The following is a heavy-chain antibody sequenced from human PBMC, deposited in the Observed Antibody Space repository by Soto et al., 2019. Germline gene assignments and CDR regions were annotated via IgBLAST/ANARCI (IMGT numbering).Heavy chain of an antibody. Sequence: LRLSCAVSGFIFSSFEMNWVRQAPGKGLEWVSYISEGGSTIYYADSVKGRFTISRDNARNSLYLQMSSLRAEDTAVYYCAREGVSVDAFDVWGQGTMVTVSS. J-gene: IGHJ3*01. V-gene: IGHV3-48*03. CDR3: AREGVSVDAFDV. D-gene: IGHD3-3*01. CDR1: GFIFSSFE. CDR2: ISEGGSTI.